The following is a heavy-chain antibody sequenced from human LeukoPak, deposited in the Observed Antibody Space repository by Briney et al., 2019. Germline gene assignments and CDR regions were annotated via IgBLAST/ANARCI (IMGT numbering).Heavy chain of an antibody. J-gene: IGHJ4*02. CDR2: IYYSGST. CDR1: GGSISSSSYY. CDR3: ARQSIAAAGTFQ. D-gene: IGHD6-13*01. V-gene: IGHV4-39*01. Sequence: SETLSLTCTVSGGSISSSSYYWGWIRQPPGKGLEWIGSIYYSGSTYYNPSLKSRVTISVDTPKNQFSLKLSSVTAADTAVYYCARQSIAAAGTFQWGQGTLVTVSS.